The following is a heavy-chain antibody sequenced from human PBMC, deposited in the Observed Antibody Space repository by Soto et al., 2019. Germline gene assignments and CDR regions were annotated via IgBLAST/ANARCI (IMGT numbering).Heavy chain of an antibody. V-gene: IGHV1-8*01. D-gene: IGHD3-9*01. Sequence: QVQLVQSGAEVKKPGASVKVSCKASGYTFTSYDINWVRQATGQGLEWMGWMNPNSGNTGYAQKFRGRVTMTRNTSISTAYMELSSLRSEDTAVYYCARGFVLRYFDWPIGPNWFDPWGQGTLVTVSS. CDR2: MNPNSGNT. CDR1: GYTFTSYD. J-gene: IGHJ5*02. CDR3: ARGFVLRYFDWPIGPNWFDP.